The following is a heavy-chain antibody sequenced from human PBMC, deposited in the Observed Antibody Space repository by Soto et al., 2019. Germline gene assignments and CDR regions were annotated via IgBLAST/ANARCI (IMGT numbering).Heavy chain of an antibody. V-gene: IGHV3-33*01. J-gene: IGHJ5*02. CDR2: IWYDGSNK. Sequence: QVQLVESGGGVVQPGRSLRLSCAASGFTFSSYGMHWVRQAPGKGLEWVAVIWYDGSNKYYADSVKGRFTISRDNSKNTLYLQMNSLRAEDTAVYYCARGLGTLSGWFDPWGQGTLVTVSS. D-gene: IGHD7-27*01. CDR1: GFTFSSYG. CDR3: ARGLGTLSGWFDP.